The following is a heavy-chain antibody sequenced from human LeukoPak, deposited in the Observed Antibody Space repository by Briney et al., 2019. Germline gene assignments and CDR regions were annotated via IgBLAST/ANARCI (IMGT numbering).Heavy chain of an antibody. D-gene: IGHD3-22*01. CDR3: ARVRVSSGSHPWYFDY. V-gene: IGHV4-39*07. J-gene: IGHJ4*02. CDR2: IYYSGST. CDR1: GGSISSSSYY. Sequence: SETLSLTCTVSGGSISSSSYYWGWIRQPPGKGLEWIGSIYYSGSTYYNPSLKSRVNISVDTSKNQFSLKLSSVTAADTAVYFCARVRVSSGSHPWYFDYWGQGTLVTVSS.